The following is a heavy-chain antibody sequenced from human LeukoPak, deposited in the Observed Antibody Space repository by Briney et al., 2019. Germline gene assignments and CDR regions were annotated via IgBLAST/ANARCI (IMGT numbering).Heavy chain of an antibody. D-gene: IGHD3-9*01. CDR1: GFTFSDYY. J-gene: IGHJ6*03. CDR2: ISSSGSPI. CDR3: ARDDILTGYPYYYYYYMDV. Sequence: GGSLRLSCAASGFTFSDYYMSWIRQAPGKGLEWVSYISSSGSPIYYADSVKGRFTISRDNAKDSLYLQMNSLRAEDTAVYYCARDDILTGYPYYYYYYMDVWGKGTTVTVSS. V-gene: IGHV3-11*01.